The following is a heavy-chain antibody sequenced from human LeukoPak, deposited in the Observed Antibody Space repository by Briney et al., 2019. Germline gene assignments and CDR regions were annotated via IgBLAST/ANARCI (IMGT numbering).Heavy chain of an antibody. D-gene: IGHD2-15*01. V-gene: IGHV4-31*03. CDR1: GGSISSSSYY. CDR3: ARGGCSGGSCYLIGY. Sequence: SETLSLTCIVSGGSISSSSYYWGWIRQPPGKGLEWIGYIYYSGSTYYNPSLKSRVTISVDTSKNQFSLKLSSVTAADTAVYYCARGGCSGGSCYLIGYWGQGTLVTVSS. J-gene: IGHJ4*02. CDR2: IYYSGST.